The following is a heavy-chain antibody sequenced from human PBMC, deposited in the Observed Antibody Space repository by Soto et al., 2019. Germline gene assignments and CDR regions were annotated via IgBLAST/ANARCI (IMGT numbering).Heavy chain of an antibody. CDR1: GGTFSSYT. V-gene: IGHV1-69*02. CDR3: ARASSIVATGAFDI. J-gene: IGHJ3*02. CDR2: IIPILGIA. D-gene: IGHD5-12*01. Sequence: QVPLVQSGAEVKKPGSSVKVSCKASGGTFSSYTISWVRQAPGQGLEWMGRIIPILGIANYAQKFQGRVTITADKSTSTAYMELSSLRSEDTAVYYCARASSIVATGAFDIWGQGTMVTVSS.